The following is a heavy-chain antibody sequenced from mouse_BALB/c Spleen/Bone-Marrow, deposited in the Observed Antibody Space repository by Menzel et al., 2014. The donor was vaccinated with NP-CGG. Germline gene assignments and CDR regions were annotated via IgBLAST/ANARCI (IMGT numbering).Heavy chain of an antibody. CDR3: TRGGNWDDFDY. D-gene: IGHD4-1*01. V-gene: IGHV5-17*02. Sequence: DVKLVESGGGLVQPGGSRKLSCAASGFTFSSFGMHWVRQAPEKGLEWVAYISSGSGTIFYADTEKGRFTVSRDNPKNTLFLQMTSLRSEDTAMYYCTRGGNWDDFDYWGQGTTLTVSS. CDR2: ISSGSGTI. J-gene: IGHJ2*01. CDR1: GFTFSSFG.